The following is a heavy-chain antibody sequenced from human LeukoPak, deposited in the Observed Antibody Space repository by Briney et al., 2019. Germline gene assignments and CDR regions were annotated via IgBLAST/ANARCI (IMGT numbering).Heavy chain of an antibody. V-gene: IGHV3-74*01. J-gene: IGHJ4*02. Sequence: PGGSLRLSCAASGFTFRRYWMHCVRQAPGKGLVWVSRINDDGSSTSYADSVKGRFTISRDNANNTLYLQINSLRSEETAVYYCARDFAPYTSGWPSYWGQGTLVTVSS. CDR3: ARDFAPYTSGWPSY. CDR2: INDDGSST. D-gene: IGHD6-19*01. CDR1: GFTFRRYW.